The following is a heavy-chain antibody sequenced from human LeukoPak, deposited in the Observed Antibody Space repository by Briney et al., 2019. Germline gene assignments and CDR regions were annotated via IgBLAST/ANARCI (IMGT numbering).Heavy chain of an antibody. CDR3: ATAVICGGDCYSFWNAFDV. Sequence: GASVKVSCKVSGYTLTELSMHWVRQAPGKGLEWMGGFDPEDGETIYAQKFQGRVTMTEDTSTDTAYMELSSLRSEDTAVYYCATAVICGGDCYSFWNAFDVWGQGTMVTVSS. V-gene: IGHV1-24*01. CDR2: FDPEDGET. CDR1: GYTLTELS. J-gene: IGHJ3*01. D-gene: IGHD2-21*02.